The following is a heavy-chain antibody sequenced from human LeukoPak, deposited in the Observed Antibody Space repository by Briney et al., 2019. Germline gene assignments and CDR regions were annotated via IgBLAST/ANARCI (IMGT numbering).Heavy chain of an antibody. Sequence: GGSLRLSCAASGFTFSSYAMTWVRQAPGKGLEWVSGLGGSGSSTFYADSVKGRFTISRDNSKNTLYLQMNSLRAEDTAVYYCARDLSGGGWFDYYYYGMDVWGQGTTVTVSS. V-gene: IGHV3-23*01. CDR3: ARDLSGGGWFDYYYYGMDV. D-gene: IGHD6-19*01. CDR1: GFTFSSYA. CDR2: LGGSGSST. J-gene: IGHJ6*02.